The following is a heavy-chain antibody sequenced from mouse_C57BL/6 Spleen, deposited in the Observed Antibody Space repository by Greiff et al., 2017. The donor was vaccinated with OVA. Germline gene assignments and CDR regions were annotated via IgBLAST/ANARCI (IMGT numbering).Heavy chain of an antibody. CDR3: TTGYYGSRAWFAY. V-gene: IGHV14-1*01. CDR1: SFNIKDYY. D-gene: IGHD1-1*01. CDR2: IDPEDGDT. Sequence: EVQLQQSGAELVRPGASVKLSCTASSFNIKDYYMHWVKQRPEQGLEWIGRIDPEDGDTEYAPKFQGKATMTADTSSNTAYLQLSSLTSEDTAVYYCTTGYYGSRAWFAYWGQGTLVTVSA. J-gene: IGHJ3*01.